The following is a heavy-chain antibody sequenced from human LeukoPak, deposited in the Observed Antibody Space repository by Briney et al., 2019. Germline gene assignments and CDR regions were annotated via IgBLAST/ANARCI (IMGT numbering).Heavy chain of an antibody. CDR2: INHSGST. D-gene: IGHD2-2*01. CDR1: GGSFSGYY. CDR3: ARGSNDAFDI. V-gene: IGHV4-34*01. J-gene: IGHJ3*02. Sequence: SETLSLTCAVYGGSFSGYYWSWIRQPPGKGLEWIGEINHSGSTNYNPSLKSRVTISVDTSKNQFSLKLSSVTAADTAVYYCARGSNDAFDIWGQGTMVTVSS.